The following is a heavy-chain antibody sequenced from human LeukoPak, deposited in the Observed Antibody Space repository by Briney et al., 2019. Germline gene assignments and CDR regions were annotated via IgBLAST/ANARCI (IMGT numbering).Heavy chain of an antibody. CDR1: GFTVSSNC. J-gene: IGHJ4*02. CDR2: IYSGGST. CDR3: AKGGDSSSWYGGSFDY. V-gene: IGHV3-66*01. D-gene: IGHD6-13*01. Sequence: LPGGSLRLSCAASGFTVSSNCMSWVRQAPGKGLEWVSVIYSGGSTYYADSVKGRFTISRDNSKNTLYLQMNSLRAEDTAVYYCAKGGDSSSWYGGSFDYWGQGTLVTVSS.